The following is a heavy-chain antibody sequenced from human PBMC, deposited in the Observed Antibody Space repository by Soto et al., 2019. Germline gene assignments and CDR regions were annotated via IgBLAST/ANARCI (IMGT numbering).Heavy chain of an antibody. CDR2: ISSSGYI. CDR1: GFNFNSYT. D-gene: IGHD2-15*01. J-gene: IGHJ6*02. CDR3: ARDCSGGSCYPGMDV. V-gene: IGHV3-21*01. Sequence: GGSLRLSCAASGFNFNSYTINWVRQAPGKRLEWLSSISSSGYIFSTDSVRGRFTISRDNAKYSVYLQINSLRAEDTAVYVCARDCSGGSCYPGMDVWGQGTTVTVSS.